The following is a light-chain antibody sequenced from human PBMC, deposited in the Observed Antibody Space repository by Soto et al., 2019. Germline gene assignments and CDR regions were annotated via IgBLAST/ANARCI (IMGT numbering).Light chain of an antibody. J-gene: IGKJ1*01. CDR3: HQSGDSPT. V-gene: IGKV3-20*01. Sequence: EIVLTQSPATLSLSPGERATLSCRASQSVSSYLAWYQQKPGQAPRLLIYGVSNRAPGIPDRFSGSGSGTDITLTISRLEPEDFAVYYCHQSGDSPTFGQGTKVDIK. CDR1: QSVSSY. CDR2: GVS.